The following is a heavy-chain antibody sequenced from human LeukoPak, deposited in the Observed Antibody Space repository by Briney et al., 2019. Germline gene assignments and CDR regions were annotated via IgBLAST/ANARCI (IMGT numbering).Heavy chain of an antibody. CDR3: ARDHSSSWYYYYYYMDV. Sequence: GASVKVSCKASGYTFTGYYMHWVRQAPGQGLEWMGWINPNSGGTNYAQKFQGRVTMTRDTSISTAYMELSRLRSDDTAVYYCARDHSSSWYYYYYYMDVWGKGTTVTISS. CDR2: INPNSGGT. CDR1: GYTFTGYY. J-gene: IGHJ6*03. V-gene: IGHV1-2*02. D-gene: IGHD6-13*01.